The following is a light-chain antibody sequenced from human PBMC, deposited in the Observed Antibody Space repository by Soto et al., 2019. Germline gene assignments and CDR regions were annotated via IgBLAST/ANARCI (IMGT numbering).Light chain of an antibody. CDR3: QQYSSSRT. Sequence: EIVLTQSPATLSLSPGERAALSCRASQSVSNSLAWYQQKPGQAPRLLINDASNRATGIPARFSGSGSGTDFTLTISRLEPEDFAVYYCQQYSSSRTFGQGTKVDIK. CDR1: QSVSNS. V-gene: IGKV3-11*01. CDR2: DAS. J-gene: IGKJ1*01.